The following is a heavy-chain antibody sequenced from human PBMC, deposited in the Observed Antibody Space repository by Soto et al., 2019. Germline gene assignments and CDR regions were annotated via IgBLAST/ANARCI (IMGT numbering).Heavy chain of an antibody. D-gene: IGHD2-2*01. J-gene: IGHJ1*01. CDR1: GYSLSNARLG. CDR2: IFSNDEK. Sequence: QITLKESGPVLVKSTETLTLTCTVSGYSLSNARLGVSWIRQPPGKALEWLAHIFSNDEKSYNTSLESRLTISKDMSRILVVLTMTDMDPVDTSTYYCARLWTVERCLQYLGQGILVTVTS. V-gene: IGHV2-26*01. CDR3: ARLWTVERCLQY.